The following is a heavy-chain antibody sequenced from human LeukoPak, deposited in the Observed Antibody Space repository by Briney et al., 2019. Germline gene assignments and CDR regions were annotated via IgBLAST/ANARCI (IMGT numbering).Heavy chain of an antibody. CDR3: ARSSIAVAGTKFGY. CDR1: GYTFTSYA. D-gene: IGHD6-19*01. CDR2: INAGNGNT. Sequence: SVKVSCKASGYTFTSYAMHWVRQAPGQRLEWMGWINAGNGNTKYSQKFQGRVTITRDTSASTAYMELSSLRSEDTAVYYCARSSIAVAGTKFGYWGQGTLVTVSS. J-gene: IGHJ4*02. V-gene: IGHV1-3*01.